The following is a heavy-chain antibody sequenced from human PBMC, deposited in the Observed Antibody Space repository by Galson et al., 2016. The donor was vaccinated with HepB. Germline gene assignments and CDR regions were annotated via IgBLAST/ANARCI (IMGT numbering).Heavy chain of an antibody. CDR1: GFTFNDYT. V-gene: IGHV3-43*01. CDR3: AKDILVAGNDGFDM. CDR2: ISWDGHTT. D-gene: IGHD6-19*01. Sequence: SLRLSCAASGFTFNDYTMHWVRQAPGKGLEWVSLISWDGHTTYYADSVKGRFTMSRDNSKNSLYLKINSLRSEDTAIYSCAKDILVAGNDGFDMWGQGTMVTVSS. J-gene: IGHJ3*02.